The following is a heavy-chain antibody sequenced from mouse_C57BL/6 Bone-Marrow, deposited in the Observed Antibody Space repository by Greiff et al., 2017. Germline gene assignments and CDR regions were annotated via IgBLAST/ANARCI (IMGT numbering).Heavy chain of an antibody. CDR3: ARESHWYFDV. Sequence: QVQLQQPGAELVKPGASVKLSCKASGYTFTSYWMQWVKQRPGQGLEWIGEIDPSDSYPNYNQKFKGKATLTVDTSSSTAYMQLSSLTSEDSAVYYCARESHWYFDVWGTGTTVTVSS. CDR2: IDPSDSYP. CDR1: GYTFTSYW. V-gene: IGHV1-50*01. J-gene: IGHJ1*03.